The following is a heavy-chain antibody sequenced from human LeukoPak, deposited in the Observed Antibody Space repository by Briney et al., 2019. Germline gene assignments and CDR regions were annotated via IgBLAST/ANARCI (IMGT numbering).Heavy chain of an antibody. J-gene: IGHJ4*02. CDR2: ISSSSSYI. CDR1: GFTFSSYS. Sequence: KPGGSLRLSCAASGFTFSSYSMNWVRQAPGKGLEWVSSISSSSSYIYYADSVKGLFTISRDNAKNSLYLQMNSLRAEDTAVYYCARDALSSGYSYGFWGQGTLVTVSS. D-gene: IGHD5-18*01. CDR3: ARDALSSGYSYGF. V-gene: IGHV3-21*01.